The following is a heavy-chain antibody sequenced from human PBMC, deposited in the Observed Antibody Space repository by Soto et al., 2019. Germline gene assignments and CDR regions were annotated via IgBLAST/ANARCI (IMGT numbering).Heavy chain of an antibody. D-gene: IGHD3-16*01. CDR2: IYWDDDK. J-gene: IGHJ4*02. CDR3: ARALGSWGAYYFDY. CDR1: GFSLNTYGVG. Sequence: QITLKESGPTLVKPTQTRTLTCTFSGFSLNTYGVGVGWTRQPPGKALEWLALIYWDDDKRYSPSLKSRLTITKDTSKNQVVLTITNMDPVDTVTYYCARALGSWGAYYFDYWGQGTLVTVSS. V-gene: IGHV2-5*02.